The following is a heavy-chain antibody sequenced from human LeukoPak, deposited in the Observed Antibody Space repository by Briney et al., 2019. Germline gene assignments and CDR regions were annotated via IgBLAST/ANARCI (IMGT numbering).Heavy chain of an antibody. Sequence: GGSLRLSCAASGFTFSSYSMNWVRQAPGKGLEWVSYISSSSSTIYYADSVKGRFTISRDNAKNSLYLQMNSLRAEDTAVYYCAKALGYYFDSSGYGAFDIWGQGTMVTVSS. V-gene: IGHV3-48*01. CDR3: AKALGYYFDSSGYGAFDI. CDR1: GFTFSSYS. J-gene: IGHJ3*02. CDR2: ISSSSSTI. D-gene: IGHD3-22*01.